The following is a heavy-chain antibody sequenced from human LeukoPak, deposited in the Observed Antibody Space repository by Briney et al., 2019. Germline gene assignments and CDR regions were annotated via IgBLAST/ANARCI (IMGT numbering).Heavy chain of an antibody. CDR2: IYTSGST. CDR3: ARDRTIKGSYYDSSGYYHYFDY. Sequence: SETLSLTCTVSGGSISSYYWSWIRQPAGKGLEWIGRIYTSGSTNYNPSLKSRVTMSVDTSKNQFSLKLSSVTAADTAVYYCARDRTIKGSYYDSSGYYHYFDYWGQGTLVTVSS. V-gene: IGHV4-4*07. D-gene: IGHD3-22*01. CDR1: GGSISSYY. J-gene: IGHJ4*02.